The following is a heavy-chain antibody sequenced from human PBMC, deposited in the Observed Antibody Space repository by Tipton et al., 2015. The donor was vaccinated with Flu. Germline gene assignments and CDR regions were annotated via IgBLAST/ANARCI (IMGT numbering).Heavy chain of an antibody. D-gene: IGHD5-12*01. CDR2: INHSGST. Sequence: TLSLTCAVYGGSFSGYYWSWIRQPPGKGLEWIGEINHSGSTNYNPSLKSRVTISVDTSKNQFSLKLSSVTAADTAVYYCARGGAGVATMARGGAGDYWGQGTLVTVSS. CDR3: ARGGAGVATMARGGAGDY. V-gene: IGHV4-34*01. J-gene: IGHJ4*02. CDR1: GGSFSGYY.